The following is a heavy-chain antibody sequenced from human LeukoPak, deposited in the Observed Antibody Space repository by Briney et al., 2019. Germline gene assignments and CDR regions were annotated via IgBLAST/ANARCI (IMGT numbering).Heavy chain of an antibody. CDR2: IWYDGSNK. J-gene: IGHJ4*02. D-gene: IGHD4-17*01. V-gene: IGHV3-33*06. Sequence: GGSLRLSCAASGIFVRSNYMTWVRQAPGKGLEWVAVIWYDGSNKYYADSVKGRFTISRENSKNTLYLQKNSLRAEDTAVYYCAKDRYGDYVGYFDYWGQGTLVTVSS. CDR1: GIFVRSNY. CDR3: AKDRYGDYVGYFDY.